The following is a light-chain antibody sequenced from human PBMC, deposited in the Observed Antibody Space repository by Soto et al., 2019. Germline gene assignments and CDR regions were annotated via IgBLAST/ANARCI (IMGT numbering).Light chain of an antibody. CDR2: DVS. J-gene: IGLJ1*01. V-gene: IGLV2-14*01. CDR1: SSDVGGYSY. CDR3: SSYRSRSTPHYV. Sequence: QSALTQPASVSGSPGQSINISCTGTSSDVGGYSYVSWYQQHPGKAPKLMIYDVSNRPSGVSNRFSGSKSGNTASLTISGLQADDEADYYCSSYRSRSTPHYVFGTGTKVTVL.